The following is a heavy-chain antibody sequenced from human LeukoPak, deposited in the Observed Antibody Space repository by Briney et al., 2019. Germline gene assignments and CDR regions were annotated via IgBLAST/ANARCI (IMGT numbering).Heavy chain of an antibody. J-gene: IGHJ5*02. CDR1: GDSVSSTA. CDR3: AREFDGHNWFDP. Sequence: SQTLSLTCAISGDSVSSTAWNWIRQSPSRGLEWLGRTYYRSKWYNDYAVSVKSRITINPDTSKNQFSLKLSSVTAADTAVYYCAREFDGHNWFDPWGQGTLVTVSS. V-gene: IGHV6-1*01. CDR2: TYYRSKWYN. D-gene: IGHD3-9*01.